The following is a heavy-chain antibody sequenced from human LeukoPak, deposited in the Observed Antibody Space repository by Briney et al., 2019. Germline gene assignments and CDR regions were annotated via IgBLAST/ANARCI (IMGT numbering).Heavy chain of an antibody. CDR2: ISYDGSNK. J-gene: IGHJ6*02. V-gene: IGHV3-30-3*01. Sequence: GGSLRLSCAASGFTFSSYAMHWVRQAPGKGLEWVAVISYDGSNKYYADSVKGRFTISRDNSKNTLYLQMNSLRAEDTAVYYCARDRSGYTQRTYGMDVWGQGTMVTVSS. D-gene: IGHD5-12*01. CDR3: ARDRSGYTQRTYGMDV. CDR1: GFTFSSYA.